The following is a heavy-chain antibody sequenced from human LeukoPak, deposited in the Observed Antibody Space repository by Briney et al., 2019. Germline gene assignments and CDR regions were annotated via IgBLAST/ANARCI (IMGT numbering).Heavy chain of an antibody. V-gene: IGHV3-30*18. D-gene: IGHD6-13*01. CDR1: GFTFSSYG. J-gene: IGHJ4*02. CDR3: AKEEQQLIPHGFDY. CDR2: ISYDGSVK. Sequence: GGSLRLSCAASGFTFSSYGMHWVRQAPGKGLEWVAVISYDGSVKYYSDSVKGRFTISRDSSKNTLYLQMNSLRAEDTAVYYCAKEEQQLIPHGFDYWGQGTLVTVSS.